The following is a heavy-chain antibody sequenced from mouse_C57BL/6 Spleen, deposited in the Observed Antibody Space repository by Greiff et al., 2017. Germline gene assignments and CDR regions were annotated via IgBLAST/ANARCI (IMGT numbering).Heavy chain of an antibody. V-gene: IGHV3-6*01. J-gene: IGHJ2*01. CDR1: GYSITSGYY. CDR3: AREMVTTRYFDY. CDR2: ISYDGSN. Sequence: VQLKESGPGLVKPSQSLSLTCSVTGYSITSGYYWNWIRQFPGNKLEWMGYISYDGSNNYNPSLKNRISITRDTSKHQFFLKLNSVTTEDTATYYCAREMVTTRYFDYWGQGTTLTVSS. D-gene: IGHD2-2*01.